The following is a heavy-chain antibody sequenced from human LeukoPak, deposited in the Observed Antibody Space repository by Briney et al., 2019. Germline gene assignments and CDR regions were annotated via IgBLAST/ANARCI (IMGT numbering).Heavy chain of an antibody. J-gene: IGHJ4*02. CDR3: ARLPGDGYIAIFDY. V-gene: IGHV5-51*01. Sequence: GESLKISCKGSGYNFTTYYIGWVRQMPGKGLEWMGFIYPDDSDTRYSPSFQGQVTISADKSLSTAYLQWGSLTASDTAVYYCARLPGDGYIAIFDYWGQGTLVTVSS. D-gene: IGHD5-24*01. CDR1: GYNFTTYY. CDR2: IYPDDSDT.